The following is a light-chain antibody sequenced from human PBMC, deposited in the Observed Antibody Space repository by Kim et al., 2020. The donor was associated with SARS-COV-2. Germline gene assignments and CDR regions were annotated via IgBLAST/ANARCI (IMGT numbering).Light chain of an antibody. Sequence: ASVGDRVIIMCRARQGISTAVAGYQQKPGKMPNLLIYDASRLQSGAPSRFSGSGSVTDFTLTISSLQPEDFATYFCQQFNIYPLSFGGGTKVDIK. CDR3: QQFNIYPLS. J-gene: IGKJ4*01. V-gene: IGKV1-13*02. CDR1: QGISTA. CDR2: DAS.